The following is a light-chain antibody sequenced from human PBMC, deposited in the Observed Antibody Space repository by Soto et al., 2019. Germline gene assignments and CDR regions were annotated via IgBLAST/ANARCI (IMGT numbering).Light chain of an antibody. CDR1: SRDIGGYNY. CDR3: CSYAGSYTYV. V-gene: IGLV2-11*01. CDR2: DVG. Sequence: QSVLTQPRSVSGSPGQSVTISCTGTSRDIGGYNYVSWYQQHPGKAPKLMIYDVGKRPSGVPDRFSGSKSGNTASLTISGLQAEDEADYCCCSYAGSYTYVFGTGTKVTVL. J-gene: IGLJ1*01.